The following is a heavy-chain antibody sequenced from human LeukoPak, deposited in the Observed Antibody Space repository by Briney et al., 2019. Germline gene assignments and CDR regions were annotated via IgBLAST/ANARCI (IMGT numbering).Heavy chain of an antibody. CDR1: GFTFSNYG. J-gene: IGHJ6*02. CDR3: ARDPRYCSGGSCYHPQYYYYGMDV. D-gene: IGHD2-15*01. V-gene: IGHV3-30-3*01. Sequence: GGSLRLSCAASGFTFSNYGMHWVRQAPGKGLEWVAVISYDGSNKYYADSVKGRFTISKDNSKNTLYLQMNSLRAEDTAVYYCARDPRYCSGGSCYHPQYYYYGMDVWGQGTTVTVSS. CDR2: ISYDGSNK.